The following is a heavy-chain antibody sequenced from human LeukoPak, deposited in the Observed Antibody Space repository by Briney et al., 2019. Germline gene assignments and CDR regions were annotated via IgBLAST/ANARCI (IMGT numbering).Heavy chain of an antibody. CDR2: IYHTGST. CDR3: ASVPAAIDYYYYMDV. CDR1: GGSITSDDYY. J-gene: IGHJ6*03. V-gene: IGHV4-30-2*01. D-gene: IGHD2-2*02. Sequence: PSETLSLTCTVSGGSITSDDYYWSWIRQPPGKGLEWIGYIYHTGSTYYNPPLKSRVTISVDRSKNQFSLKLSSVTAADTAVYYCASVPAAIDYYYYMDVWGKGTTVTVSS.